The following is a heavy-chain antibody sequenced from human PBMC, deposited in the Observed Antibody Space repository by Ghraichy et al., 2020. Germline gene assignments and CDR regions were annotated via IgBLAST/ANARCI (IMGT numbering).Heavy chain of an antibody. D-gene: IGHD6-13*01. CDR3: ATDTGFSSTSTYYYYGMDV. J-gene: IGHJ6*02. CDR2: ISYDGTYK. V-gene: IGHV3-33*05. Sequence: LSLTCAASGFTFSTYGMHWVRQAPGKGLEWVAVISYDGTYKYYADSVKGRFTISRDNSKNTLYLQMNSLRAEDTAVYYCATDTGFSSTSTYYYYGMDVWGQGTTVTVSS. CDR1: GFTFSTYG.